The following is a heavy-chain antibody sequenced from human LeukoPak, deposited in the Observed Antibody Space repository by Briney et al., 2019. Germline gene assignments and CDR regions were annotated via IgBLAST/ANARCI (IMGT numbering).Heavy chain of an antibody. CDR1: GLTLSGHG. Sequence: GGSLRLSCAASGLTLSGHGMHWVRQAPGKGLEWVAIIWHDGNIKYYADSVKGRFIVSRGNYKNTVFLQMNSLRGEDTAVYYCARVGSGSYFLDAFDIWGQGTMVSVSS. CDR2: IWHDGNIK. CDR3: ARVGSGSYFLDAFDI. J-gene: IGHJ3*02. D-gene: IGHD1-26*01. V-gene: IGHV3-33*01.